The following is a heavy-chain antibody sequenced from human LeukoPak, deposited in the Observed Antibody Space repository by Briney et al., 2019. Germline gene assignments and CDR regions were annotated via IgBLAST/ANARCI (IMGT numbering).Heavy chain of an antibody. CDR1: GFTFSSYG. D-gene: IGHD4-17*01. V-gene: IGHV3-23*01. CDR2: ISGSGGNT. J-gene: IGHJ4*02. CDR3: AKVGHDYGDFYGYYLDY. Sequence: GGSLRLSCAASGFTFSSYGMSWVRQAPGKGLEWVSAISGSGGNTYYADSVKGRFTISRDNSKNTLYLQMNSLRAEDTAVYYCAKVGHDYGDFYGYYLDYWGQGTLVTVSS.